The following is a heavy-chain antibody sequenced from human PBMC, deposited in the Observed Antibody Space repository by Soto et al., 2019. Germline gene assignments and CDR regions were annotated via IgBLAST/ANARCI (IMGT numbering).Heavy chain of an antibody. Sequence: GGSLRLSCRASGFTFINAWMSWVRQAPGKGLEWVGRIKSKTDGGTTDYAGPVKGRFTISRDDSRQTLYVQMSNLRADDTAVYYCIAIIPKRKWELGPWGQGTPVTVSS. CDR1: GFTFINAW. CDR2: IKSKTDGGTT. V-gene: IGHV3-15*05. J-gene: IGHJ5*02. D-gene: IGHD1-26*01. CDR3: IAIIPKRKWELGP.